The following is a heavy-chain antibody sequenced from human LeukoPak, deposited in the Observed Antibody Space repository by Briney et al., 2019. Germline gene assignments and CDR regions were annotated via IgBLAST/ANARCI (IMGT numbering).Heavy chain of an antibody. CDR1: GFTLSTNA. J-gene: IGHJ6*02. D-gene: IGHD5-24*01. CDR2: ISGSGAST. CDR3: ATLGMATTGFYGMEV. V-gene: IGHV3-23*01. Sequence: GGSLRLSCLTSGFTLSTNAMSWVRQAPGKGLEWISGISGSGASTYYADSVKGRFTISRDNSKNTLYLQMNSLGAEDTAVYYCATLGMATTGFYGMEVWGQGTTVTVSS.